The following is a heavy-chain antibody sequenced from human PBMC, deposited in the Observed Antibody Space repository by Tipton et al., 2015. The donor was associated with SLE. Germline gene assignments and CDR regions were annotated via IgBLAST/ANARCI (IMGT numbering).Heavy chain of an antibody. D-gene: IGHD3-3*01. V-gene: IGHV4-59*12. CDR2: IYYTGST. CDR1: GSSLTGSY. CDR3: ARDREILEWLFPTSWFDP. J-gene: IGHJ5*02. Sequence: TLSLTCTVSGSSLTGSYWSWIRQPPGKGLEWIGYIYYTGSTEFAPSLKSRVTFSVDRSKNQFSLKLSSVTAADTAVYYCARDREILEWLFPTSWFDPWGQGTLVTVSS.